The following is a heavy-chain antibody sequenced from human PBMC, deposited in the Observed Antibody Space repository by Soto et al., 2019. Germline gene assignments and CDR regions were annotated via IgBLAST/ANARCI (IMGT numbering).Heavy chain of an antibody. CDR2: IYYSGST. J-gene: IGHJ6*02. CDR1: GGSISSSSYY. D-gene: IGHD6-13*01. Sequence: SETLSLTCTVSGGSISSSSYYWGWIRQPPGKGLEWIGSIYYSGSTYYNPSLKSRVTISVDTSKNQFSLKLSSVTAADTAVYYCARLGGQQQLDPTISYYYYGMDVWGQGTTVTVSS. CDR3: ARLGGQQQLDPTISYYYYGMDV. V-gene: IGHV4-39*01.